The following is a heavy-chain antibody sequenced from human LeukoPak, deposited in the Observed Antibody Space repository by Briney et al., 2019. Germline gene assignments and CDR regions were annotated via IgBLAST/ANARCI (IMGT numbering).Heavy chain of an antibody. CDR3: ARVAGGLDSSGYPRRYWYYYMDV. CDR2: IYHSGST. J-gene: IGHJ6*03. D-gene: IGHD3-22*01. V-gene: IGHV4-39*07. Sequence: SETLSLTCTVSGGSISSSSYYWGWIRQPPGKGLEWIGSIYHSGSTYYNPSLKSRVTISADTSKNQFSLKLSSVTAADTAVYYCARVAGGLDSSGYPRRYWYYYMDVWGKGTTVTVSS. CDR1: GGSISSSSYY.